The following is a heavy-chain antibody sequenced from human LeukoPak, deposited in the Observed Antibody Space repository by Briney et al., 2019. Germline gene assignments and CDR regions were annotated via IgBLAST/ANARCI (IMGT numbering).Heavy chain of an antibody. CDR2: ISSSSSYI. Sequence: GGSLRLSCAASGFTFSSYSMNWVRQAPGKGLEWVSSISSSSSYIYYADSVKGRFTISRDNAKNSLYLQMNSLRAKDTAVYYCARVPAESSGWSGWSLDAFDIWGQGTMVTVSS. V-gene: IGHV3-21*01. J-gene: IGHJ3*02. D-gene: IGHD6-19*01. CDR3: ARVPAESSGWSGWSLDAFDI. CDR1: GFTFSSYS.